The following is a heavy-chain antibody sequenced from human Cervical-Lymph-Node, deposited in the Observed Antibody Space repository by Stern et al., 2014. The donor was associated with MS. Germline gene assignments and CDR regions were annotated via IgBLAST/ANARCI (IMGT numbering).Heavy chain of an antibody. V-gene: IGHV5-51*01. Sequence: EVQLVESGAEVKKPGESLKISCKGSGYSFTSYWIGWVRQMPGKGLEWMGIISPGGSYNRYSPSFQGQVTISADKSISTAYLQWSSLKASDTAMYYCARPTVTSGYFDYWGQGTLVTVSS. CDR1: GYSFTSYW. J-gene: IGHJ4*02. CDR3: ARPTVTSGYFDY. D-gene: IGHD4-17*01. CDR2: ISPGGSYN.